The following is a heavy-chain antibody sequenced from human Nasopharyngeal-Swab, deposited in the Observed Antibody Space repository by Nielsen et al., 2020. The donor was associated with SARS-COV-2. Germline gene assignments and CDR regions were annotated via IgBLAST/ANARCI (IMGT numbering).Heavy chain of an antibody. J-gene: IGHJ4*02. CDR3: TTDFYFDY. Sequence: GESLKISCAASGFTLSDYNMNWVRQVPGKGLEWVGRIGDKDHNYATTYGASVQGRFTISRDDSKNTAFLQMDSLKTEDTALYYCTTDFYFDYWGQGTLVTVSS. CDR2: IGDKDHNYAT. CDR1: GFTLSDYN. V-gene: IGHV3-73*01.